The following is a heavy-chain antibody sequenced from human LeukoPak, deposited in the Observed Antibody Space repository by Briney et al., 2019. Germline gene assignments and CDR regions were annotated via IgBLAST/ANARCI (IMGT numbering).Heavy chain of an antibody. CDR1: GFTFSSYW. J-gene: IGHJ4*02. CDR2: IKQDGSEK. Sequence: GGALRLSCAASGFTFSSYWMSWVRQAPGKGLEWVANIKQDGSEKYYVDSVKGRFTISRDNAKNSLYLQMNSLRAEDTAVYYCAPSGGELSTGGYWGQGTLVTVSS. CDR3: APSGGELSTGGY. D-gene: IGHD3-16*02. V-gene: IGHV3-7*01.